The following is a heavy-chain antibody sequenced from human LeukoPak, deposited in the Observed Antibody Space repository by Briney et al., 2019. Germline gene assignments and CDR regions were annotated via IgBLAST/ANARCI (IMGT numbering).Heavy chain of an antibody. CDR2: IIENGGET. V-gene: IGHV3-23*01. CDR1: GFTFNKFA. CDR3: ARGLYYYDSSGYYQLSWYFDL. J-gene: IGHJ2*01. Sequence: GGSLRLSCAASGFTFNKFAMSWVRQAPGKGLEWVSGIIENGGETYYADSVRGRFTISRDNSKNTLYLQMNSLRAEDTAVYYCARGLYYYDSSGYYQLSWYFDLWGRGTLVTVSS. D-gene: IGHD3-22*01.